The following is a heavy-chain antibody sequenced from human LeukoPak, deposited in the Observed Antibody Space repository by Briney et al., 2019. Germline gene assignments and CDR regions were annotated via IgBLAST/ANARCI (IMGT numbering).Heavy chain of an antibody. CDR3: ASLELYCSSTSCYDY. D-gene: IGHD2-2*01. Sequence: PGGSLRLSCVASGFTFSSYWMHWVRQAPGKGLVWVSSISSSSSYIYYADSVKGRFTISRDNAKNSLYLQMNSLRAEDTAVYYCASLELYCSSTSCYDYWGQGTLVTVSS. CDR2: ISSSSSYI. CDR1: GFTFSSYW. V-gene: IGHV3-21*01. J-gene: IGHJ4*02.